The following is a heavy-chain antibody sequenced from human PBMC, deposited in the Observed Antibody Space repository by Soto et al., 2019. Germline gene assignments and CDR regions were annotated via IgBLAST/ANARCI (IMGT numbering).Heavy chain of an antibody. V-gene: IGHV1-69*01. CDR1: GGTFSSET. D-gene: IGHD2-2*02. J-gene: IGHJ5*02. CDR2: IIPISDTA. Sequence: QVQLVQSGAEVMKPGSSVKVSCKASGGTFSSETITWVRQAPAQGLEWMGGIIPISDTANYAQNSRGRVTITADESTSTVYLELSSLRSEDTAVYYCATLVPAPIKLFPRLGWFDPWGQGTLVTVSS. CDR3: ATLVPAPIKLFPRLGWFDP.